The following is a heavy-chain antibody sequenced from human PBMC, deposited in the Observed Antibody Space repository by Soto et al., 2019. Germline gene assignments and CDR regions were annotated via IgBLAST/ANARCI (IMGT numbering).Heavy chain of an antibody. Sequence: QVQLQESGPGLVKPSGTLSLTCAVSGGSIASPNWCSWFRQPPGKGLVWIGEIYHSGSTNYNPSLKSLLTISVDKSKHQFSLRLDSVTAADTAVYYCASLSGTTFAFDYWGRGSLVTVSS. V-gene: IGHV4-4*02. CDR2: IYHSGST. D-gene: IGHD1-7*01. CDR3: ASLSGTTFAFDY. CDR1: GGSIASPNW. J-gene: IGHJ4*02.